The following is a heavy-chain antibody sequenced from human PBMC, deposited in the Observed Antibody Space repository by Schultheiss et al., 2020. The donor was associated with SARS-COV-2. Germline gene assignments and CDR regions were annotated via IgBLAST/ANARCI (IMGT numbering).Heavy chain of an antibody. CDR3: ASLDDYGDQAYYYYGMDV. V-gene: IGHV3-21*01. J-gene: IGHJ6*02. CDR2: ISSSSSYI. D-gene: IGHD4-17*01. CDR1: GFTFSSYP. Sequence: GGSLRLSCAASGFTFSSYPMSWVRQAPGKGLEWVSSISSSSSYIYYADSVKGRFTISRDNAKNSLYLQMNSLRAEDTAVYYCASLDDYGDQAYYYYGMDVWGQGTTVTVSS.